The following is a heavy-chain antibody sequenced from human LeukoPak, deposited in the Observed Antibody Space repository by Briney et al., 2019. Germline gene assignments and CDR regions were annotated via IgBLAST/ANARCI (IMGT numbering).Heavy chain of an antibody. Sequence: PSETLSLTCAVSGGSISSSNWWSWVRQPPGKGLEWIGEIYHSGSTNYNPPLKSRVTISVDKSKNQFSLKLSSVTAADTAVYYCASTSGIEPQFDYWGQGTLVTVSS. CDR3: ASTSGIEPQFDY. CDR2: IYHSGST. CDR1: GGSISSSNW. J-gene: IGHJ4*02. D-gene: IGHD3-10*01. V-gene: IGHV4-4*02.